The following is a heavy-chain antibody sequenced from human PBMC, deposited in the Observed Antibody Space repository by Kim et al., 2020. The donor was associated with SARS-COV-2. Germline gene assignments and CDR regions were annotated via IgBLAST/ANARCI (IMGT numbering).Heavy chain of an antibody. D-gene: IGHD5-12*01. V-gene: IGHV3-30*04. CDR3: ARVSRGGYSGYDQPVDY. Sequence: GGSLRLSCAASGFTFSSYAMHWVRQAPGKGLEWVAVISYDGSNKYYADSVKGRFTISRDNSKNTLYLQMNSLRAEDTAVYYCARVSRGGYSGYDQPVDYWGQGTLAT. CDR2: ISYDGSNK. J-gene: IGHJ4*02. CDR1: GFTFSSYA.